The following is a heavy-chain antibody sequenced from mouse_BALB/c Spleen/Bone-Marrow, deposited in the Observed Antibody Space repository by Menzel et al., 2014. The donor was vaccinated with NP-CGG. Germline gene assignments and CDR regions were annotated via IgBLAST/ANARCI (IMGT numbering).Heavy chain of an antibody. D-gene: IGHD1-1*01. CDR2: IRNKAYGYTT. CDR3: ARDMGGLLFDS. CDR1: GFTFTDYY. V-gene: IGHV7-3*02. Sequence: EVKLVKSGGGLVQPGGSLRLSCATSGFTFTDYYMNWARQPPGKALEWLAFIRNKAYGYTTEYSASVKGRFTISRDNSQNILYLQMNTLRAEDSATYYCARDMGGLLFDSWGQGTTLSVSS. J-gene: IGHJ2*01.